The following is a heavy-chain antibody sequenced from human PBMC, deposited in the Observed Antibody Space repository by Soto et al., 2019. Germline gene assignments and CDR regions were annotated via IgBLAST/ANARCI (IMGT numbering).Heavy chain of an antibody. CDR1: GFSLNTSGVG. CDR3: AHGTEKFDP. Sequence: QITLKESGPTLVKPTQTLTLTCTFSGFSLNTSGVGVAWIRQPPGKALEWLALIYWDDDKRYSPSLKSRLTITKDTSKNQVVLTMTKMDPVDTATYYCAHGTEKFDPWGQGTLVTVSS. CDR2: IYWDDDK. V-gene: IGHV2-5*02. J-gene: IGHJ5*02.